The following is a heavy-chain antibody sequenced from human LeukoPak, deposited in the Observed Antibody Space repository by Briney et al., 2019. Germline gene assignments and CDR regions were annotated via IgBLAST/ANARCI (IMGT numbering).Heavy chain of an antibody. CDR1: GYTFTGYY. CDR2: INPNSGGT. V-gene: IGHV1-2*02. J-gene: IGHJ4*02. Sequence: GASVKVSCKASGYTFTGYYMHWVRQAPGQGLEWMGWINPNSGGTYFAQKFQGRVTMTRDTSISTAYMELSRLTSDDTAMYYCARDERYDSSGYPFDYWGQGTLVTVSS. D-gene: IGHD3-22*01. CDR3: ARDERYDSSGYPFDY.